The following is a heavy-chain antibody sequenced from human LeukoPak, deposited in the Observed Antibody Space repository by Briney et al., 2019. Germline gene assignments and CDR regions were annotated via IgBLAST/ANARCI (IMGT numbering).Heavy chain of an antibody. V-gene: IGHV3-33*01. CDR3: ARDMRSSIAVAGTSGFDY. D-gene: IGHD6-19*01. CDR1: GFTFSSYG. Sequence: GGFLRLSCAASGFTFSSYGMHWVRQAPGKGLEWVAVIWYDGSNKYYADSVKGRFTISRDNSKNTLYLQMNSLRAEDTAVYYCARDMRSSIAVAGTSGFDYWGQGTLVTVSS. CDR2: IWYDGSNK. J-gene: IGHJ4*02.